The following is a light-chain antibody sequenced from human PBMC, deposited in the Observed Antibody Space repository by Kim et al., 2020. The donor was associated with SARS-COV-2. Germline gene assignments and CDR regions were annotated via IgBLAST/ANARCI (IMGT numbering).Light chain of an antibody. Sequence: PGERATLSCRASQSVGSNLAWYQQKPGQAPRLLVYGASTRATGIPARFSGSGSGTDFTLTISSLQSEDFAVYYCQQYNNWPPPLTFGGGTKVDIK. CDR1: QSVGSN. V-gene: IGKV3-15*01. CDR3: QQYNNWPPPLT. CDR2: GAS. J-gene: IGKJ4*01.